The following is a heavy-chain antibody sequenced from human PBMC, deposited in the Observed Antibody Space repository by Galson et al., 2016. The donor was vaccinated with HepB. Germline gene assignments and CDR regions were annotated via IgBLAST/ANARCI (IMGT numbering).Heavy chain of an antibody. D-gene: IGHD2-15*01. Sequence: SETLSLTCGVYGGSFNVHYWSWIRQSPGKGLEWIGEINYAGSTKYNPSLKSRVTISVDTSKNQFSLKLKSMTAADTAVYFCAGVVVAATNWFDPWGQGTLGTVSS. CDR3: AGVVVAATNWFDP. CDR2: INYAGST. V-gene: IGHV4-34*01. CDR1: GGSFNVHY. J-gene: IGHJ5*02.